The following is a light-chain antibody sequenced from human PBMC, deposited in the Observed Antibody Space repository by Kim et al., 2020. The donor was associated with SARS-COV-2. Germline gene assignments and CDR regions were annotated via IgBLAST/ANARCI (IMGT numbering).Light chain of an antibody. Sequence: EIVLTQSPGTLSLSPGQRATLSCRPSESVASSYLAWYQQKPGHSPRLLIYGASSRAAGVPDRFSGSGSGTEFTLSISRLEPEDFAVYYCQHYGPSPPWTFGQGTKVDIK. V-gene: IGKV3-20*01. CDR2: GAS. CDR1: ESVASSY. J-gene: IGKJ1*01. CDR3: QHYGPSPPWT.